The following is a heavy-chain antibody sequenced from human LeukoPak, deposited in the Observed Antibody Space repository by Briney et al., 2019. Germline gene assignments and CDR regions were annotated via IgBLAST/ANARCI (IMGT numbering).Heavy chain of an antibody. CDR3: AKCRVETYSSGWCNWLDP. CDR1: GFTFNTYA. V-gene: IGHV3-23*01. CDR2: IKSDGKT. Sequence: GGSLRLSCAASGFTFNTYAMSWVRQAPGVGLEWLSAIKSDGKTHYADSVKGRSTISRDNSKDTLSLQMNSLRAEDTALYYCAKCRVETYSSGWCNWLDPWGQGTQVTVSS. D-gene: IGHD6-19*01. J-gene: IGHJ5*02.